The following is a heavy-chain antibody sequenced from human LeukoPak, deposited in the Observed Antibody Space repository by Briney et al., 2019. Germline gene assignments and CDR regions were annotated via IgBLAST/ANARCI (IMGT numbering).Heavy chain of an antibody. CDR1: GGTFSSYA. J-gene: IGHJ4*02. CDR2: IIPIFGTA. D-gene: IGHD4-17*01. V-gene: IGHV1-69*05. CDR3: ARGDYGDYFYYFDY. Sequence: SVKVSCKASGGTFSSYAISWVRQAPGQGHEWMGGIIPIFGTANYAQKFQGRVTITTDESTSTAYMELSSLRSEDTAVYYCARGDYGDYFYYFDYWGQGTLVTVSS.